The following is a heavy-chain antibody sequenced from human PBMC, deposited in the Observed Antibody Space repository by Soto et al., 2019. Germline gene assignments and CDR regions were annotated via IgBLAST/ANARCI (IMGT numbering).Heavy chain of an antibody. V-gene: IGHV4-59*01. CDR2: IYYSGET. Sequence: QVQLQESGPGLVKPSETLSLTCTVSGDSISSYYWSWIRLSPGKGLEWIGYIYYSGETNYNPSVKSRVTISLDRTKNQFSLKLSSVTAADTAVYYCARDQGGEFLKGSGMDVWGQGTTVSVSS. J-gene: IGHJ6*02. CDR1: GDSISSYY. D-gene: IGHD3-10*01. CDR3: ARDQGGEFLKGSGMDV.